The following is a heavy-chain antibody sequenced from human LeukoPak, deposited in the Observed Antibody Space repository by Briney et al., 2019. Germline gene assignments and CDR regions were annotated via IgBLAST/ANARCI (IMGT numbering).Heavy chain of an antibody. V-gene: IGHV3-9*01. CDR1: GFTFRNYA. CDR3: AKGFSVSTYGMDV. CDR2: ISWNRGSI. J-gene: IGHJ6*02. D-gene: IGHD3-22*01. Sequence: GRALRLSCAASGFTFRNYAMHWVRQAPGKGLEWVSGISWNRGSIGYADSVKGRFTISRDNAKNSLYLQMNSLRAEDTALYYCAKGFSVSTYGMDVWGQGTTVTVSS.